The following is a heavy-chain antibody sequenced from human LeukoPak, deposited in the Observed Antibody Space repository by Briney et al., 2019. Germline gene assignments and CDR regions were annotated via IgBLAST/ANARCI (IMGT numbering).Heavy chain of an antibody. D-gene: IGHD2-15*01. Sequence: PGGSLRLSCAASGFTFSSYFMHWVRQVPGKGLEWVAIISQDGSNKYYADSMKGRFTISRDNSKNTLYLQMNSLRAEDTAVYYCAKQLGYCSDGSCYFPYWGQGTLVTVSS. CDR3: AKQLGYCSDGSCYFPY. CDR1: GFTFSSYF. V-gene: IGHV3-30-3*02. CDR2: ISQDGSNK. J-gene: IGHJ4*02.